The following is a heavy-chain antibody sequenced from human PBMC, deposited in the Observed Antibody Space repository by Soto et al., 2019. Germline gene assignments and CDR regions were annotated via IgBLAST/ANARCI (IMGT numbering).Heavy chain of an antibody. D-gene: IGHD4-17*01. CDR2: NKYDGRNK. V-gene: IGHV3-30*12. J-gene: IGHJ4*01. CDR3: ARGIDYCDYAIDY. CDR1: GFSLDILG. Sequence: GESLRLASIPSGFSLDILGMRWVRQLPGKWIAGVAVNKYDGRNKYIADYVKSRFTMSRDNSRNTLTLVMNCPRGEDTAVYYCARGIDYCDYAIDYWGQGTLVTVSS.